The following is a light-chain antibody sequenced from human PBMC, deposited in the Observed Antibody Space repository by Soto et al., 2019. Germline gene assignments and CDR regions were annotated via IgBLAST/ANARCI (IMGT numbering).Light chain of an antibody. CDR2: AAS. J-gene: IGKJ4*01. CDR3: QQYDSYPLT. V-gene: IGKV1-9*01. Sequence: DIQLTRSPSFLSASVGDRVTITCRASQSISSYLDWYQQKPGKAPKLLIYAASSLQSGVPSRFSGSGSGTEFTLTISSLQPEDFATYYCQQYDSYPLTFGGGTKVDIK. CDR1: QSISSY.